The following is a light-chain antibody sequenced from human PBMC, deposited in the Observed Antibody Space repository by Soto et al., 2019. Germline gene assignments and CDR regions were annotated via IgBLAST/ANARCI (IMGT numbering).Light chain of an antibody. J-gene: IGKJ1*01. V-gene: IGKV3-20*01. CDR3: QQFGSPGT. CDR1: QSVSSNY. CDR2: GAS. Sequence: EIVLTQSPGTLSLSPGERATLSCRASQSVSSNYLAWYQQKPGQAPRLLIYGASNRATGISDRFSGSGSRTDFTLTISRLEPEDFAVYYCQQFGSPGTFGQGTKV.